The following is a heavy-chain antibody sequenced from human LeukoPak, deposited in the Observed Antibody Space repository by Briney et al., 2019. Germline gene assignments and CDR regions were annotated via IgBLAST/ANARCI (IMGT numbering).Heavy chain of an antibody. CDR2: IYTSGST. CDR3: ARVGRTISFDY. D-gene: IGHD1-14*01. J-gene: IGHJ4*02. V-gene: IGHV4-61*02. Sequence: SETLSLTCTVSGGSISSGSYYWSWIRQPAGKGLEWIGRIYTSGSTDYNPSLKSRVTISVDTSKNQFSLKLSSVTAADTAVYYCARVGRTISFDYWGQGTLVTVSS. CDR1: GGSISSGSYY.